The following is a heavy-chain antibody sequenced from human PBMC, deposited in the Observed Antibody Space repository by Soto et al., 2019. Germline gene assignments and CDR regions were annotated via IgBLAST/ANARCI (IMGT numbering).Heavy chain of an antibody. CDR2: INPKFGGT. Sequence: QVQLVQSGAEVKEPGDSVRVSCEASGYTFTAYYIHWVRQAPGQGLEWMGWINPKFGGTTYGQDFQGRVSMTRDMSISTVYMELSRLTSDDTAIYYCARNMDYYYGPGSGNGHGFWGQGTTVTVFS. D-gene: IGHD3-10*01. CDR1: GYTFTAYY. J-gene: IGHJ6*02. CDR3: ARNMDYYYGPGSGNGHGF. V-gene: IGHV1-2*02.